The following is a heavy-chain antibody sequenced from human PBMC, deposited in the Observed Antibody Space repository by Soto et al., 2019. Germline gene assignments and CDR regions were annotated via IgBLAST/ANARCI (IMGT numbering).Heavy chain of an antibody. Sequence: ASVKVSCKASGYTFTGYYMHWVRQAPGQGLEWMGWINPNSGGTNYAQKFQGRVTITADESTSTAYMELSSLRSEDTAVYYCARNRNMGSGWYRYWGQGTLVTVSS. CDR3: ARNRNMGSGWYRY. V-gene: IGHV1-2*02. CDR2: INPNSGGT. J-gene: IGHJ4*02. D-gene: IGHD6-19*01. CDR1: GYTFTGYY.